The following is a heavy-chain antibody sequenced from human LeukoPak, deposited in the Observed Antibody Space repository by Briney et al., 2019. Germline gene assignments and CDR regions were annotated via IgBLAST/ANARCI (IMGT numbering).Heavy chain of an antibody. CDR3: ARDLSLGRHDDGEPFDS. CDR1: GYTFSNHG. D-gene: IGHD4-17*01. V-gene: IGHV1-18*01. CDR2: ISGSNGNT. J-gene: IGHJ4*02. Sequence: GASVKVSCKTSGYTFSNHGISWVRQAPGQGLEWMGWISGSNGNTNYVQKFRGRITMTTDTSTSTAYLQLRSLSSDDTALYYCARDLSLGRHDDGEPFDSWGQGTLVTVSS.